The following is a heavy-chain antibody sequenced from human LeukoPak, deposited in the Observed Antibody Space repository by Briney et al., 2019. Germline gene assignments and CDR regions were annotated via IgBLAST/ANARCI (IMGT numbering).Heavy chain of an antibody. D-gene: IGHD3-3*01. CDR3: ARGYDFWSGYYPYFDQ. J-gene: IGHJ4*02. Sequence: SETLSLTCTVSGGSISSYYWSWIRQPPGKGLEWIGYIYYSGSTNYNPSLKSRVTISVDTSKNQFSLKLSSVTAADTAVYYCARGYDFWSGYYPYFDQWGQGTLVTVSS. CDR2: IYYSGST. V-gene: IGHV4-59*01. CDR1: GGSISSYY.